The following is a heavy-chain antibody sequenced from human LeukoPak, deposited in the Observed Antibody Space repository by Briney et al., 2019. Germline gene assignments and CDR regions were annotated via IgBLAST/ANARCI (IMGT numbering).Heavy chain of an antibody. CDR2: IFYTGTT. Sequence: SETLSLTCTVSGDSINNNYWSWIRQHPGKGLEWIGYIFYTGTTYSNPSLQSRVTISIDTSKNQFSLKLTSMTDADTAVYYCAGPWGGAFDIWGLGTVVTVSS. CDR3: AGPWGGAFDI. CDR1: GDSINNNY. J-gene: IGHJ3*02. V-gene: IGHV4-59*06. D-gene: IGHD7-27*01.